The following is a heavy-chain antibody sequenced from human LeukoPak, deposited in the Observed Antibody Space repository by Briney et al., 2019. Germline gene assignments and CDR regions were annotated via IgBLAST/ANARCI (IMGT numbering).Heavy chain of an antibody. V-gene: IGHV1-69*05. J-gene: IGHJ6*03. CDR2: IIPIFGTA. CDR3: AADPHGYYYYMDV. CDR1: GGTFSSYA. Sequence: ASVKVSCKASGGTFSSYAISWVRQAPGQGLEWMGGIIPIFGTANYAQKFQERVTITRDMSTSTAYMELSSLRSEDTAVYYCAADPHGYYYYMDVWGKGTTVTISS.